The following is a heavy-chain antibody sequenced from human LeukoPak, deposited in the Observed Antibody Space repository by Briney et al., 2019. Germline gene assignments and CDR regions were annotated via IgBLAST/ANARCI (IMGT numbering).Heavy chain of an antibody. Sequence: KPSETLSLTCAVYGGSFSGYYWSWIRQPPGKGLEWIGEINHSGSTNYNPSLKSRVTISVDTSKNQFSLKLSSVTAADTAVYYCARGRVTSRDGYKGNWFDPWGQGTLVTVSS. J-gene: IGHJ5*02. D-gene: IGHD5-24*01. V-gene: IGHV4-34*01. CDR3: ARGRVTSRDGYKGNWFDP. CDR2: INHSGST. CDR1: GGSFSGYY.